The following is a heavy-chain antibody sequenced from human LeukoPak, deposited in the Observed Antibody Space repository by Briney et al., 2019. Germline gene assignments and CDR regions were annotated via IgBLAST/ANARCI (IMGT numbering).Heavy chain of an antibody. Sequence: GESLKISCEGSGYRFTTYWIGWVRQMPGKGLEWMGIIYPGDSDTRYSPSFQGQVTISADKSISTAYLQWSSLKASDTAMYYCARHPIAAAAFDYWGQGTLVTVSS. J-gene: IGHJ4*02. V-gene: IGHV5-51*01. CDR1: GYRFTTYW. CDR2: IYPGDSDT. D-gene: IGHD6-13*01. CDR3: ARHPIAAAAFDY.